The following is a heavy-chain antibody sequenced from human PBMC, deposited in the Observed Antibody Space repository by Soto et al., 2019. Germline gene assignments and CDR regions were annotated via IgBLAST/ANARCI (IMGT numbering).Heavy chain of an antibody. Sequence: EVQLLESGGGLVQPGGSLRLSCAASGFNFNNYAMSWVRQAPGKGLEWVAVIRGGAGKTSYADSVKGRFTISRDNSNNTLYLRMENLRAEDTALYYCTKDLSVHYDFWDGYYSEFWGQGTLVTVSS. J-gene: IGHJ4*02. CDR2: IRGGAGKT. CDR1: GFNFNNYA. V-gene: IGHV3-23*01. D-gene: IGHD3-3*01. CDR3: TKDLSVHYDFWDGYYSEF.